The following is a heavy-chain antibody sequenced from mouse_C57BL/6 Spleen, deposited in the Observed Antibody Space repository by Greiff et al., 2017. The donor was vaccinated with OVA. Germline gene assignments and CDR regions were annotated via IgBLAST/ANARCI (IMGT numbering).Heavy chain of an antibody. CDR3: ARGTTVPYFDY. CDR1: GFNIKDYY. J-gene: IGHJ2*01. V-gene: IGHV14-2*01. CDR2: IDPEDGET. D-gene: IGHD1-1*01. Sequence: EVKLVESGAELVKPGASVKLSCTASGFNIKDYYMHWVKQRTEQGLEWIGRIDPEDGETKYAPKFQGKATITADTSSNTSYLQLSSLTSEDTAVYYCARGTTVPYFDYWGQGTTLTVSS.